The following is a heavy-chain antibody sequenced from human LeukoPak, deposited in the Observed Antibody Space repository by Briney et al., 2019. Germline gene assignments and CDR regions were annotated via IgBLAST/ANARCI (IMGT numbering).Heavy chain of an antibody. Sequence: SVKVSCKASGGTFSSYTISWVRQAPGQGLEWTGRIIPILGIANYAQKFQGRVTITADKSTSTAYMELSSLRSEDTAVYYCASGRYCSGTSCYTEFDYWGQGTLVTVSS. CDR2: IIPILGIA. V-gene: IGHV1-69*02. J-gene: IGHJ4*02. D-gene: IGHD2-2*02. CDR3: ASGRYCSGTSCYTEFDY. CDR1: GGTFSSYT.